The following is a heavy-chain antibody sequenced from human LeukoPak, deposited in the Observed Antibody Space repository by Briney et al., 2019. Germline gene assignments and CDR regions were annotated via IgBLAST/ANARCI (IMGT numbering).Heavy chain of an antibody. CDR2: IYTSGST. CDR3: ARLLGYCSGGSCLNWFDP. V-gene: IGHV4-4*07. CDR1: GGSISSYY. D-gene: IGHD2-15*01. J-gene: IGHJ5*02. Sequence: SETLSLTCTVSGGSISSYYWSWIRRPAGKGLEWIGRIYTSGSTNYNPSLKSRVTMSVDTSKNQFSLKLSSVTAADTAVYYCARLLGYCSGGSCLNWFDPWGQGTLVTVSS.